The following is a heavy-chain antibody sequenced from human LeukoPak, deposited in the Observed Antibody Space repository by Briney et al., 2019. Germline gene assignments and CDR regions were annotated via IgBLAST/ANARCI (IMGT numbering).Heavy chain of an antibody. D-gene: IGHD2-21*02. CDR3: ASCGDDCDPRETAWVDFLH. Sequence: GGSLRLSCVVSGLTVSRKFMNWVRQAPGKGLEWISGIYDDGNTFYADSVKGRFSISRDTSRNTLSLQMSSLRAEDTAVYFCASCGDDCDPRETAWVDFLHWGQGTLVTVSS. J-gene: IGHJ1*01. CDR1: GLTVSRKF. CDR2: IYDDGNT. V-gene: IGHV3-66*01.